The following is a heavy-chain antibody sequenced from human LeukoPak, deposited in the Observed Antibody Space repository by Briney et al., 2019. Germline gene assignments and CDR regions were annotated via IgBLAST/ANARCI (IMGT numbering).Heavy chain of an antibody. J-gene: IGHJ5*02. V-gene: IGHV6-1*01. CDR2: TYYRSNWYN. CDR1: GDSFSSNSAA. D-gene: IGHD2-2*01. Sequence: SQTLSLTCALSGDSFSSNSAAWNWIRQSPSRGLEWLGRTYYRSNWYNDYAVPVKSRITINPDTSKNQFSLQLNSVTPEDTAVYYCARGSKAIVVVPASGFDHWGQGTLVTVSS. CDR3: ARGSKAIVVVPASGFDH.